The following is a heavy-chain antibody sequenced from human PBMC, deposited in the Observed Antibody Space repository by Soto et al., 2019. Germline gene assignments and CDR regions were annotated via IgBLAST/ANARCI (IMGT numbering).Heavy chain of an antibody. J-gene: IGHJ6*02. Sequence: QVQLVESGGGVVQPGRSLRLSCAASGFTFSSYAMHWVRQAPGKGLERVAGISYDGCNKYYADSVKGRFTISRDNSKNTLYLQMNSLGVEDTAVYYCAVSGSSRYYYYDMDVWGQGTTVTASS. CDR1: GFTFSSYA. D-gene: IGHD1-26*01. CDR2: ISYDGCNK. V-gene: IGHV3-30-3*01. CDR3: AVSGSSRYYYYDMDV.